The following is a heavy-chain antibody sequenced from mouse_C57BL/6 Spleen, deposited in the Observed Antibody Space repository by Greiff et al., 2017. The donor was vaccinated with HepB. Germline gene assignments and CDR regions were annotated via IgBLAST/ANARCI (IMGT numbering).Heavy chain of an antibody. CDR1: GYAFSSSW. J-gene: IGHJ2*01. CDR3: AKHYGSSTDFDY. Sequence: VKLVESGPELVKPGASVKISCKASGYAFSSSWMNWVKQRPGKGLEWIGRIYPGDGDTNYNGKFKGKATLTADKSSSTAYMQLSSLTSEDSAVYFCAKHYGSSTDFDYWGQGTTLTVSS. CDR2: IYPGDGDT. D-gene: IGHD1-1*01. V-gene: IGHV1-82*01.